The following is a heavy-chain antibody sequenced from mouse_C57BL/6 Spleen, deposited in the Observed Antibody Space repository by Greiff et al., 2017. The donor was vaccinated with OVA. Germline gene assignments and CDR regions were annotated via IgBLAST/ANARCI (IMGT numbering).Heavy chain of an antibody. Sequence: VHVKQSGPVLVKPGASVKMSCKASGYTFTDYYMNWVKQSPGKSLEWIGVINPYNGGTSYNQKFKGKATLTVDKSSSTAYMELNSLTSEDSAVYYCARGAYYGSSYGYFDVWGTGTTVTVSS. V-gene: IGHV1-19*01. D-gene: IGHD1-1*01. CDR3: ARGAYYGSSYGYFDV. CDR2: INPYNGGT. CDR1: GYTFTDYY. J-gene: IGHJ1*03.